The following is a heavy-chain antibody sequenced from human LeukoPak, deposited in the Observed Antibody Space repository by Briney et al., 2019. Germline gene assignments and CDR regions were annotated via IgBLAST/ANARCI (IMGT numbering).Heavy chain of an antibody. Sequence: PSETLSLTCTVSGYSISSGYYWGWIRQPPGKGLEWIGTIYHSGSTYYNPSLKSRVTMSVDTSKNQFSLKLSSVTAADTAVFYCARCTDGVFWRGFDNWGQGTLVTVSS. J-gene: IGHJ4*02. CDR2: IYHSGST. D-gene: IGHD2-8*01. CDR3: ARCTDGVFWRGFDN. CDR1: GYSISSGYY. V-gene: IGHV4-38-2*02.